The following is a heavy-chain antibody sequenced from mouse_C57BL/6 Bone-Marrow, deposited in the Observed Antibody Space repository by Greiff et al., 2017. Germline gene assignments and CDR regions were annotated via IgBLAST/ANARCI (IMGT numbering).Heavy chain of an antibody. Sequence: DVHLVESGGDLVKPGGSLKLSCAASGFTFSSYGMSWVRQTPDKRLEWVATISSGGSYTYYPDSVKGRFTISRDNAKNTLYLQMSSLKSEDTAMYYCARLYYNYAMDYWGQGTSVTVSS. V-gene: IGHV5-6*01. CDR2: ISSGGSYT. CDR1: GFTFSSYG. D-gene: IGHD2-1*01. CDR3: ARLYYNYAMDY. J-gene: IGHJ4*01.